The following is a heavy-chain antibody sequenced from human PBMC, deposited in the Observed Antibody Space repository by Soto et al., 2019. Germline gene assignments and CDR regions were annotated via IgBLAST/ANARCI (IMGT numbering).Heavy chain of an antibody. CDR3: ARDLGWAFDS. CDR2: LSGGGSPI. V-gene: IGHV3-48*02. D-gene: IGHD6-19*01. CDR1: GFTFSTFS. J-gene: IGHJ4*02. Sequence: EVQLLESGGGSVQPGGSLRLSCAASGFTFSTFSMNWVRQAPGRGLEWISYLSGGGSPISYADSLKGRFTIARDNAKNSRYLQMDSRTDEDTAVYYCARDLGWAFDSWGQGTLVTVSS.